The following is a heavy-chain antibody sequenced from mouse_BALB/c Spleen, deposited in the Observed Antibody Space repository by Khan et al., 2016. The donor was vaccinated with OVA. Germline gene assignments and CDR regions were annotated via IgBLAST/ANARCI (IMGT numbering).Heavy chain of an antibody. CDR1: GYTFTDYA. Sequence: QVQLQQPGPELVRPGVSVKISCKGSGYTFTDYAIYWVKQSHAKSLEWVGLISTYSGNTNYNQKFKVKATMTVDKSSSTAYMELARLTSEDSAIYYCARPAYDGYSDYWGQGTTLTVSS. CDR2: ISTYSGNT. D-gene: IGHD2-3*01. J-gene: IGHJ2*01. V-gene: IGHV1S137*01. CDR3: ARPAYDGYSDY.